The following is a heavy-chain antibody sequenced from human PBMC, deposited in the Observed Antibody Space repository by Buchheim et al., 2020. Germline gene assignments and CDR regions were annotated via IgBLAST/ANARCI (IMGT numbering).Heavy chain of an antibody. D-gene: IGHD1-20*01. CDR2: IWYDGSNK. Sequence: QVQLVESGGGVVQPGRSLRLSCAASGFTFSSYGMHWVRQAPGKGLEWVAVIWYDGSNKYYADSGKGRFTISRDNSKKTLYVQMNSLRAEDTAVYYCARDRYNWNDLDYWGQGTL. V-gene: IGHV3-33*01. CDR1: GFTFSSYG. J-gene: IGHJ4*02. CDR3: ARDRYNWNDLDY.